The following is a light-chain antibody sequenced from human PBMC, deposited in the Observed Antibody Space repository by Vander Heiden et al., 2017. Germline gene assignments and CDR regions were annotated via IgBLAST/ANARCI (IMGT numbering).Light chain of an antibody. CDR2: AAS. CDR3: QQSYSTRLT. CDR1: QSISSY. J-gene: IGKJ4*01. Sequence: DIQMTQSPSSLSASVGDRVNITCRASQSISSYLNWYQQKPGKAPKLLIYAASSLQSGVPSRFSGSGSGTDFTLTISSLQPEDFATYYCQQSYSTRLTFGGGTKVEIK. V-gene: IGKV1-39*01.